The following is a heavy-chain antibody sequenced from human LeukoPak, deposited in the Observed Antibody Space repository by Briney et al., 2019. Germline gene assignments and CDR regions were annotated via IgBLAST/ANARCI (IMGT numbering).Heavy chain of an antibody. CDR1: GFTFSTYW. CDR3: ARDVLR. D-gene: IGHD3-3*01. J-gene: IGHJ4*02. Sequence: GGSLRLSCAASGFTFSTYWMYWIRQAPGKGPVWVSRINTDGSTTSYADSVKGRFTISRDNAKNTLYLQMNSLRAEDTAVYYCARDVLRRGQGTLVTVSS. V-gene: IGHV3-74*01. CDR2: INTDGSTT.